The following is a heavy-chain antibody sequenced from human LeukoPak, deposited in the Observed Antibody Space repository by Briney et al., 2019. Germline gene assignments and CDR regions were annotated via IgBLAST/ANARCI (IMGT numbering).Heavy chain of an antibody. CDR1: GYTFTSYG. Sequence: ASVKVSCKASGYTFTSYGISWVRQAPGQGPEWMGWISAYNGNTNYAQKLQGRVTMTTDTSTSTAYMELRSLRSDDTAVYYCARTGYRYYDSSGYYYTWFDPWGQGTLVTVSS. CDR2: ISAYNGNT. CDR3: ARTGYRYYDSSGYYYTWFDP. V-gene: IGHV1-18*01. D-gene: IGHD3-22*01. J-gene: IGHJ5*02.